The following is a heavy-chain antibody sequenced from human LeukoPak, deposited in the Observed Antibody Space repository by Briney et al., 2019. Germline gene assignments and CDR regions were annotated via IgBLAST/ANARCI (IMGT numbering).Heavy chain of an antibody. J-gene: IGHJ4*02. CDR1: GFTFSNYA. D-gene: IGHD1-26*01. Sequence: GGSLRLSCAASGFTFSNYAMSWVRQAPGRGLEWVSAISGSGGSTYYADSVKGRFTISRDNSKNTLYLQMNSLRAEDTAVYYCAKDLAGSGSYSFDYWGQGTLVTVSS. CDR2: ISGSGGST. CDR3: AKDLAGSGSYSFDY. V-gene: IGHV3-23*01.